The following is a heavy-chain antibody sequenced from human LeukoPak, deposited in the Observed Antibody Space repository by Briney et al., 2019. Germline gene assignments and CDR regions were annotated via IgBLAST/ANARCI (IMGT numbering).Heavy chain of an antibody. CDR2: ISAYNGNT. CDR1: GYTFTSYR. V-gene: IGHV1-18*01. D-gene: IGHD2-21*02. CDR3: ARQMGSILAYCGGDCYSFDY. J-gene: IGHJ4*02. Sequence: ASVKVSCKASGYTFTSYRISWVRQAPGQGLEWMGWISAYNGNTNYAQKLQGRVTMTTDTSTSTAYMELRSLRSDDTAVYYCARQMGSILAYCGGDCYSFDYWGQGTLVTVSS.